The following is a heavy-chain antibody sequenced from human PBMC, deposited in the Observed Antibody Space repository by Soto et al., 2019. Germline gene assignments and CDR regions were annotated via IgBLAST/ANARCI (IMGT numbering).Heavy chain of an antibody. CDR2: ISSSSSTI. D-gene: IGHD2-15*01. Sequence: GGSLRLSCAASGFTFSSYIMNWVRQAPGKGLEWVSYISSSSSTIYYADSVKGRFTISRDNAKNSLYLQMNRLRDEDTAVYYCASSVVVVAAKGAFDIWGQGTMVTVSS. CDR1: GFTFSSYI. V-gene: IGHV3-48*02. J-gene: IGHJ3*02. CDR3: ASSVVVVAAKGAFDI.